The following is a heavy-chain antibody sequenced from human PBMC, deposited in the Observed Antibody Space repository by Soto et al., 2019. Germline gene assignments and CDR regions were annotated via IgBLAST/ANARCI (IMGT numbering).Heavy chain of an antibody. CDR1: GFTFSNAW. D-gene: IGHD3-22*01. CDR2: IKSKTDGGTT. V-gene: IGHV3-15*07. CDR3: TTGYYYDSPGYFDY. Sequence: VGSLSLSCAPSGFTFSNAWMNWVRQAPGKGLEWVGRIKSKTDGGTTDYAAPVKGRFTISRDDSKNTLYLQMNSLKTEDTAVYYCTTGYYYDSPGYFDYWGQGTLVTVSS. J-gene: IGHJ4*02.